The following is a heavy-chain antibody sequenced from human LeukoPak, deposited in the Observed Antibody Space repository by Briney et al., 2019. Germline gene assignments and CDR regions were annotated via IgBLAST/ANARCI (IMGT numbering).Heavy chain of an antibody. CDR2: ISAYNGNT. D-gene: IGHD3/OR15-3a*01. CDR3: ARLWPAATSSRFDY. Sequence: ASVKVSCKASGYTFTSYGISWVRQAPGQGLEWMGWISAYNGNTNYAQKLQGRVTMTTDTSTSTAYMELRSLRSDDTAVYYCARLWPAATSSRFDYWGQGTLVTVSS. V-gene: IGHV1-18*01. CDR1: GYTFTSYG. J-gene: IGHJ4*02.